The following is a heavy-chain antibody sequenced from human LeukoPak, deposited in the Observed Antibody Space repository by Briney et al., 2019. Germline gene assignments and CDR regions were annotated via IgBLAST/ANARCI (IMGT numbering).Heavy chain of an antibody. J-gene: IGHJ3*02. CDR2: IYSGGST. Sequence: GGSLRLSCAASGFTVSSNYMSWVRQAPGKGLEWVSVIYSGGSTYYADSVKGRFTISRDNSKNTLYLQMNSLRAEDTAVYYCARDGEGYCSGGSCYSGYAFDIWGQGTMVTVSS. D-gene: IGHD2-15*01. CDR3: ARDGEGYCSGGSCYSGYAFDI. CDR1: GFTVSSNY. V-gene: IGHV3-53*01.